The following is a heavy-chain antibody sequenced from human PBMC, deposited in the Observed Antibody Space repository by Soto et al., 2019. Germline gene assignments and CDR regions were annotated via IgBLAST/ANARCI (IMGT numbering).Heavy chain of an antibody. CDR3: AKYGTRTTPHYLDS. D-gene: IGHD1-1*01. CDR2: IFDSDAVI. V-gene: IGHV3-23*01. Sequence: EVQLLESGGGLVQPGGSLRLSCEASGFTFSSYPMGWVRQAPGKGLEWVASIFDSDAVIYSVDSVKGRFTISRDNSKYTLYLQMSSLRVEDTAVYHYAKYGTRTTPHYLDSWGQGTLVTVSS. J-gene: IGHJ4*02. CDR1: GFTFSSYP.